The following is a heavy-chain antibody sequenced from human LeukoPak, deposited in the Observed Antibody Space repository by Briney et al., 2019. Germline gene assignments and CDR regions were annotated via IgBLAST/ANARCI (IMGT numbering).Heavy chain of an antibody. V-gene: IGHV4-59*12. CDR1: GGSISQLY. CDR2: IRYGGTT. Sequence: PSETLSLTCSISGGSISQLYWTWMRQSPGQALQWIGYIRYGGTTNYNPSLNSRVTISVDTSKNEVSLKLSSVTAADTAVYYCARERAARPWDYYYYMDVWGKGTTVTVSS. D-gene: IGHD6-6*01. J-gene: IGHJ6*03. CDR3: ARERAARPWDYYYYMDV.